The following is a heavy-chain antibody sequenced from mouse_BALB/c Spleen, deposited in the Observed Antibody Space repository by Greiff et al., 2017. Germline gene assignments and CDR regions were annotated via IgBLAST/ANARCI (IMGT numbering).Heavy chain of an antibody. D-gene: IGHD2-14*01. CDR1: GFTFSSYT. J-gene: IGHJ1*01. CDR3: TRDGEVRRYFDV. V-gene: IGHV5-6-4*01. Sequence: EVQLVESGGGLVKPGGSLKLSCAASGFTFSSYTMSWVRQTPEKRLEWVATISSGGSYTYYPDSVKGRFTISRDNAKNTLYLQMSSLKSEDTAMYYCTRDGEVRRYFDVWGAGTTVTVSS. CDR2: ISSGGSYT.